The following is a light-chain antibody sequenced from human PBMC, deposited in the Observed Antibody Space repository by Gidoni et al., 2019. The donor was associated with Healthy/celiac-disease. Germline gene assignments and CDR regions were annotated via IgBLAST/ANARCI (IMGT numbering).Light chain of an antibody. V-gene: IGLV3-25*02. Sequence: SYDLTQPPSVSVSPGQTARITCSGDALPKQYAYWYQQKPGQAPVLVIYKDSERPSGIPERFSGSSSGTTVTLTISGVQAEDEADYYCQSADSSGTYVVFGGGTKLTXL. CDR1: ALPKQY. J-gene: IGLJ2*01. CDR2: KDS. CDR3: QSADSSGTYVV.